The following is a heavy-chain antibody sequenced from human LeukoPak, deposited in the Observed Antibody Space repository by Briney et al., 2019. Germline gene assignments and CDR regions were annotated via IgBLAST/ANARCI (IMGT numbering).Heavy chain of an antibody. CDR1: GFTFGNYG. V-gene: IGHV3-23*01. D-gene: IGHD3-22*01. Sequence: GGSLRLSCAVSGFTFGNYGMHWVRQAPGKGLEWVSAISGSGGSTYYADSVKGRFTISRDNSKNTLYLQMNSLRAEDTAVYYCAKESRPTYYYDSSGYWGTYYFDYWGQGTLVTVSS. CDR2: ISGSGGST. CDR3: AKESRPTYYYDSSGYWGTYYFDY. J-gene: IGHJ4*02.